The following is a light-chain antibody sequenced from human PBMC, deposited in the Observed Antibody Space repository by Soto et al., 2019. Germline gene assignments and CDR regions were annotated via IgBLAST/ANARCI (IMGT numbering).Light chain of an antibody. CDR3: QQANSFPWT. Sequence: DIQMTQSPSTLSASVGDRVTITCRASQSISNWLAWYQQKPGKAPKLLIYDASSLESGVPSRFSGSGSGTDFTLTISSLQPEDFATYYCQQANSFPWTFGQGTKVDI. CDR1: QSISNW. V-gene: IGKV1-5*01. J-gene: IGKJ1*01. CDR2: DAS.